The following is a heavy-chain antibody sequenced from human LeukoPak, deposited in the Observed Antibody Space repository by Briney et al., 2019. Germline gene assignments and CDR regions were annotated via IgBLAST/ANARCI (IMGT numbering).Heavy chain of an antibody. Sequence: PGGSLRLSCAASGFTFSSYAMHWVRQAPGKGLEWVAVISYDGSNKYYADSVKGRFTISRDNSKNTLYLQMNSLRAEDTAVYYCAKDVVRGVITLFDYWGQGTLVTVSS. V-gene: IGHV3-30*04. J-gene: IGHJ4*02. CDR1: GFTFSSYA. D-gene: IGHD3-10*01. CDR3: AKDVVRGVITLFDY. CDR2: ISYDGSNK.